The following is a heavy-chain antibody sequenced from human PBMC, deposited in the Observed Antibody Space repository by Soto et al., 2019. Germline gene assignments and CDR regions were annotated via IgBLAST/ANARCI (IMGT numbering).Heavy chain of an antibody. Sequence: SETPSLTCTVSGGSINTFYWSWVRQPAGKGLEWIGRIFSSGSTSFNPSLESRVAMSVDTSKNHFSLNLSSVTAADMAVYYCAREGSYSAYNFAHGIQLWSFDFWGQGALVTVSS. J-gene: IGHJ4*02. D-gene: IGHD5-12*01. CDR2: IFSSGST. V-gene: IGHV4-4*07. CDR3: AREGSYSAYNFAHGIQLWSFDF. CDR1: GGSINTFY.